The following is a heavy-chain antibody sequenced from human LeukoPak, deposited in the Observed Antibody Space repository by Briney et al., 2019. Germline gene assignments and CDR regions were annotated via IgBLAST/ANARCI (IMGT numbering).Heavy chain of an antibody. V-gene: IGHV5-51*01. CDR2: IYPGDSDT. J-gene: IGHJ6*03. CDR1: GYSFTTYW. Sequence: GESLKISCKGSGYSFTTYWIGWVRQMPGKGLEWMGIIYPGDSDTRYSPSFQGQVTISADKSISTAYLQWSSLKASDTAMYYCARRRLGGLPKRNYYYYYMDVWGKGTAVTISS. D-gene: IGHD3-16*01. CDR3: ARRRLGGLPKRNYYYYYMDV.